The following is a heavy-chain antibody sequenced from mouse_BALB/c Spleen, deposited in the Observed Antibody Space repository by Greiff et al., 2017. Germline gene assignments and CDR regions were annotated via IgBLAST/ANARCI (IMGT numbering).Heavy chain of an antibody. CDR3: ARSYGYDMDY. CDR2: IDPENGDT. V-gene: IGHV14-4*02. Sequence: DVQLQESGAELVRSGASVKLSCTASGFNFKDYYMHWVKQRPEQGLEWIGWIDPENGDTEYAPKFKGKATMTADTSSNTAYLQLSSLTSEDTAVYYCARSYGYDMDYWGQGTSVTVSS. J-gene: IGHJ4*01. D-gene: IGHD1-1*01. CDR1: GFNFKDYY.